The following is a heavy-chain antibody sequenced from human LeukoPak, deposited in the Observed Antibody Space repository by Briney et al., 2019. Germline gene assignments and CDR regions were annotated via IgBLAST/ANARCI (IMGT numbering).Heavy chain of an antibody. CDR2: ISAYNGNT. CDR1: GYTFTSYG. V-gene: IGHV1-18*01. J-gene: IGHJ5*02. CDR3: AMYYYGSGPYWFDH. D-gene: IGHD3-10*01. Sequence: ASVKVSCKASGYTFTSYGISWVRQAPGQGLEWMGWISAYNGNTNYAQKLQGRVTMTTDTSTSTAYMELRSLRSDDTAVYYCAMYYYGSGPYWFDHWGQGTLVTVSS.